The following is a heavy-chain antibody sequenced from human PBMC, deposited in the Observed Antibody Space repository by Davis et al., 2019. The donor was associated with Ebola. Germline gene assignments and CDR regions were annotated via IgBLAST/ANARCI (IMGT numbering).Heavy chain of an antibody. V-gene: IGHV1-2*04. D-gene: IGHD3-3*01. J-gene: IGHJ6*02. CDR1: GYTFTGYY. CDR3: ARATIFGVVTDYGMDV. CDR2: INPNSGGT. Sequence: ASVKVSCKASGYTFTGYYMHWVRQAPGQGLEWMGWINPNSGGTNYAQKFQGWVTMTRDTSISTAYMELSRLRSDDTAVYYCARATIFGVVTDYGMDVWGQGTTVTVSS.